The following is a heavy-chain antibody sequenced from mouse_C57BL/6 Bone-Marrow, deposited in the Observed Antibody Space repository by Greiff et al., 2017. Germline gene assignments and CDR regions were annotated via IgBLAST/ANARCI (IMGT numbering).Heavy chain of an antibody. CDR1: GFTFSSYG. J-gene: IGHJ3*01. D-gene: IGHD4-1*01. Sequence: DVHLVESGGDLVKPGGSLKLSCAASGFTFSSYGMSWVRQTPDKRLEWVATISSGGSYTYYPDSVKGRFTISRDNAKNTLYLQMSSLTSEDTAMYYCARHVDWDSFAYWGQGTLVTVSA. V-gene: IGHV5-6*01. CDR3: ARHVDWDSFAY. CDR2: ISSGGSYT.